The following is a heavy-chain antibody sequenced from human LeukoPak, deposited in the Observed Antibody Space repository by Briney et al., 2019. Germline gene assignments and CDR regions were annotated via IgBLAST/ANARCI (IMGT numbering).Heavy chain of an antibody. J-gene: IGHJ4*02. CDR2: IYTSGST. CDR3: ARDAHNYYDSSGYFSSFDY. V-gene: IGHV4-4*07. CDR1: GGSISSYY. Sequence: PSETLSLTCTVFGGSISSYYWSWIRQPAGKGLEWIGRIYTSGSTNYNPSLKSRVTMSVDTSKNQFSLKLSSVTAADTAVYYCARDAHNYYDSSGYFSSFDYWGQGTLVTVSS. D-gene: IGHD3-22*01.